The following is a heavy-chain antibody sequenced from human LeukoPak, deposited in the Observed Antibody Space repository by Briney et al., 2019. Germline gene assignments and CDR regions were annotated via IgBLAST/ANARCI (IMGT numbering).Heavy chain of an antibody. CDR3: AREHSGLEGYPDC. Sequence: SETLSLTCTISGGSINSYYLSWIRQPAGKGLEWIGRIYASGNTNFNPSLKSRVIMSVDTSKKQFSLKLSSVTAADTAVYYCAREHSGLEGYPDCWGQGTLVTVSS. CDR1: GGSINSYY. J-gene: IGHJ4*02. CDR2: IYASGNT. D-gene: IGHD6-25*01. V-gene: IGHV4-4*07.